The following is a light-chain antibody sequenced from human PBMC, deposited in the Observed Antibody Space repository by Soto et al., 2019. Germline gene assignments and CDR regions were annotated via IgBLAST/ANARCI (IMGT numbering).Light chain of an antibody. J-gene: IGLJ2*01. V-gene: IGLV1-44*01. CDR2: KND. CDR3: AAWDDSLNAVL. Sequence: QSVLTQPPSASGTPGQTVTISCSGTISNIGSNAVNWYQQVPGTAPKLLMYKNDQRPSGVPDRFSGSKSGTSASLAVSGLQSEDEADYYCAAWDDSLNAVLFGGGTEVTVL. CDR1: ISNIGSNA.